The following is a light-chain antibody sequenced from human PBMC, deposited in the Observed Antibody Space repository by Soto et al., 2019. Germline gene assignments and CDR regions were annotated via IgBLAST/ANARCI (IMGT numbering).Light chain of an antibody. V-gene: IGKV1-5*03. J-gene: IGKJ2*01. CDR2: KAS. Sequence: DIQMTQSPSTLSASVGDRVTITCRASQSVSTWLAWYQQKPGRAPKPLIYKASTLESGVPSRFSGSGSGTEFTLTISSLQPEDFATFYCQQLNSYPYTFGQGTKLEIK. CDR1: QSVSTW. CDR3: QQLNSYPYT.